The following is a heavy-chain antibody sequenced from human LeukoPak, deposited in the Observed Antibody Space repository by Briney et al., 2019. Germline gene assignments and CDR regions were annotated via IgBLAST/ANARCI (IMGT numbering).Heavy chain of an antibody. V-gene: IGHV3-15*01. CDR2: VKSKAVGETT. CDR3: ATCNGDCYFNF. J-gene: IGHJ4*02. CDR1: GFTFSSFA. Sequence: GGSLRLSCAASGFTFSSFAMSWVRQAPGKGLEWVARVKSKAVGETTSYAAPVRGRFSISRDDSRDMLYLQMNSLETEDTAVYYCATCNGDCYFNFWGQGTLVTVSS. D-gene: IGHD2-21*02.